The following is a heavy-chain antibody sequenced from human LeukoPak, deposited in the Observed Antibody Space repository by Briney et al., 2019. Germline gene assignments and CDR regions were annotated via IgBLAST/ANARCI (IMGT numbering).Heavy chain of an antibody. CDR1: GFAFSSYG. Sequence: GGPLRLSCAASGFAFSSYGMHWVRQAPGKGLEWVAAIWYVGSNKYYADSVKGRFTISRDNSKNTLYLQMNSLRAEDTAVYYCARDLVGAAAAGNYYYYGMDVWGQGTTVTVSS. CDR3: ARDLVGAAAAGNYYYYGMDV. CDR2: IWYVGSNK. D-gene: IGHD6-13*01. J-gene: IGHJ6*02. V-gene: IGHV3-33*01.